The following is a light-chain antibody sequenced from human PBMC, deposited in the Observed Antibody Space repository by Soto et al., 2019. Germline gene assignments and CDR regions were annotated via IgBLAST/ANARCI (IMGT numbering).Light chain of an antibody. CDR2: DVS. V-gene: IGLV2-8*01. CDR1: SSDVGGYNY. J-gene: IGLJ1*01. Sequence: QSALTQPPSASGSPGQSVTVSCTGTSSDVGGYNYVSWYQQYPDKAPKLMIYDVSKRPSGVPDRFSGSKSGNTASLIVSGLQAEDEADYYCSSYAGTHVVFGTGTKLTVL. CDR3: SSYAGTHVV.